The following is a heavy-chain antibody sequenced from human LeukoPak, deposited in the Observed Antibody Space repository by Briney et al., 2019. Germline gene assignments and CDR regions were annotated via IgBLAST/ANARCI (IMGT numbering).Heavy chain of an antibody. Sequence: GGSLRLSCAASGFTVSSNYMSWVRQAPGKGLEWVSVIYSGGGTYYADSVRGRFTISRDNSRDTLYLQMNSLRAEDTAVYYCAKGYYDYVWGSYYFDYWGQGTLVTVSS. J-gene: IGHJ4*02. CDR1: GFTVSSNY. CDR2: IYSGGGT. V-gene: IGHV3-53*01. CDR3: AKGYYDYVWGSYYFDY. D-gene: IGHD3-16*01.